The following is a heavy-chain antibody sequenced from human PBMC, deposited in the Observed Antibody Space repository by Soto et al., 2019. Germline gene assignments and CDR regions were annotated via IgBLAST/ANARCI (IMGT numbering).Heavy chain of an antibody. CDR1: GFNFSSYA. J-gene: IGHJ4*02. CDR2: ISGSGGST. D-gene: IGHD3-10*01. CDR3: AKGRSMVRGVKALDY. Sequence: EVQLLESGGGLVQPGGSLRLSCAASGFNFSSYAMSWVRQAPGKGLEWVSAISGSGGSTYYADSVKGRFTISRDNSKNTLYLQMNSLRAEDTAVYYCAKGRSMVRGVKALDYRGQGTLVTVSS. V-gene: IGHV3-23*01.